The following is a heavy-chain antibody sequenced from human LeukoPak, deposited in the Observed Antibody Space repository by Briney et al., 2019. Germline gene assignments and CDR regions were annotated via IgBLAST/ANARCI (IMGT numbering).Heavy chain of an antibody. CDR1: GFTFSDYY. Sequence: GGSLRLSCAASGFTFSDYYMSWIRQAPGKGLEWVSYISSSGSTIYYADSVKGRFTISRDNAKNSLYLQMNSLRAEDTAVYYCASELYSGSYYVTNYWGQGTLVTVSS. CDR2: ISSSGSTI. V-gene: IGHV3-11*01. CDR3: ASELYSGSYYVTNY. J-gene: IGHJ4*02. D-gene: IGHD1-26*01.